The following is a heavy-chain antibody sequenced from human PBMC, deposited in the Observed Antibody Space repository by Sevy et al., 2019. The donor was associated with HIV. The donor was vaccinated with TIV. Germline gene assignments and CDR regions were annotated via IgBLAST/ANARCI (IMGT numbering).Heavy chain of an antibody. Sequence: GGSLRLSCAASGFTFSDYYMSWIRRAPGKGLEWVSYISNSGGTTYYADSVKGRFTISRDNAKNSLYLQMNSLRAEDTAVYYCARITGWRFDYWCQGTLVTVSS. CDR1: GFTFSDYY. D-gene: IGHD6-19*01. CDR3: ARITGWRFDY. J-gene: IGHJ4*02. V-gene: IGHV3-11*04. CDR2: ISNSGGTT.